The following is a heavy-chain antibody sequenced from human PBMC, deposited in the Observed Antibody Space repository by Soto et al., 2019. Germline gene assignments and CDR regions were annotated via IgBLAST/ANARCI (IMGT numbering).Heavy chain of an antibody. D-gene: IGHD1-26*01. J-gene: IGHJ6*03. Sequence: PSETLSLTCTVSGGSISSSSYYWGWIRQPPGKGLEWIGSIYYSGSTYYNPSLKSRVTISVDTSKNQFSLKLSSVTAADTAVYYCARHGQWDPNYYYYYMDVWGKGTTVTVSS. CDR2: IYYSGST. V-gene: IGHV4-39*01. CDR1: GGSISSSSYY. CDR3: ARHGQWDPNYYYYYMDV.